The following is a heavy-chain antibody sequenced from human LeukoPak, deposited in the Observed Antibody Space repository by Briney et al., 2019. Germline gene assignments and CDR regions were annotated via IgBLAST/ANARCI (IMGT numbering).Heavy chain of an antibody. D-gene: IGHD2-21*01. Sequence: GGSLRLSCAASGFTVSSNYMGWVRQAPGKGLEWVSAISGSGGSTYYADSVKGRFTISRDNSKNTLYLQMNSLRAEDTAVYYCAKVVPRDWYLPYWGQGTLVTVSS. CDR2: ISGSGGST. CDR1: GFTVSSNY. V-gene: IGHV3-23*01. J-gene: IGHJ4*02. CDR3: AKVVPRDWYLPY.